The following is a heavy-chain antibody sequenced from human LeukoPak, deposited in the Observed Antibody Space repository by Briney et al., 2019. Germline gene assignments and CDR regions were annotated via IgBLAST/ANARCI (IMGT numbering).Heavy chain of an antibody. Sequence: GGSLRLSCAASGFTFSRYSMNWVRQAPGKGLEWVSYISSSSTIYYADSVKGRFTISRDNAKNSLYLQMNSLRAEDTAVYYCARDMIPSDYWGQGTLVTVSS. CDR3: ARDMIPSDY. V-gene: IGHV3-48*01. D-gene: IGHD3-16*01. J-gene: IGHJ4*02. CDR1: GFTFSRYS. CDR2: ISSSSTI.